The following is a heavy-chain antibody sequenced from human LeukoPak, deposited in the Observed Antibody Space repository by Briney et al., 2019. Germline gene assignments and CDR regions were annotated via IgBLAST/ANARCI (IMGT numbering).Heavy chain of an antibody. CDR3: ARGSGSGSYDY. Sequence: ASVKVSCKASGGTFSSYAISWVRQAPGQGLEWMGGVIPIFGTANYAQKFQGRVTITADKSTSTAYMELSSLRSEDTAVYYCARGSGSGSYDYWGQGTLVTVSS. CDR2: VIPIFGTA. V-gene: IGHV1-69*06. D-gene: IGHD3-10*01. J-gene: IGHJ4*02. CDR1: GGTFSSYA.